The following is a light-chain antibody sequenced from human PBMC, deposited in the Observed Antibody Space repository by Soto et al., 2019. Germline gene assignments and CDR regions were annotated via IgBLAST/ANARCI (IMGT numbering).Light chain of an antibody. Sequence: DIQMTQSPSTLSAPVGDRVTITCRASQTISIFLNWYQHKPGKPPTLLIYTASSLQSGVPSRFSGSGSGTDFTLTISSLQPEDFATYYCQQSYKTPLTFGGGTKVDIK. CDR3: QQSYKTPLT. J-gene: IGKJ4*01. CDR1: QTISIF. CDR2: TAS. V-gene: IGKV1-39*01.